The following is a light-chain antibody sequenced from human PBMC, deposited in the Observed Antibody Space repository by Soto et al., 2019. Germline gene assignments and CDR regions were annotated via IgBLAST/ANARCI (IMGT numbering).Light chain of an antibody. CDR3: HSRA. Sequence: IQLTQTSSTLSASVGDEVTISGRASQTISRWLDWYQQKPGRAPNLLIYDASTLESGVPSRFSGSGSETEFTLAISRLQPDDFATYFCHSRAFGQGTRLEIK. J-gene: IGKJ5*01. CDR2: DAS. CDR1: QTISRW. V-gene: IGKV1-5*01.